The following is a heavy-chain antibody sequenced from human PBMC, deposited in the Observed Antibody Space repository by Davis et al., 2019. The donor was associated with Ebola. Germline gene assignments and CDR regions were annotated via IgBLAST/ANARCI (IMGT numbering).Heavy chain of an antibody. V-gene: IGHV3-7*01. CDR2: IKQDGSEK. Sequence: GGSLRLSCAASGFTFNKYWMTWVRQAPGKGLEWVANIKQDGSEKYYVDSVKGRFTISRDNSKNTLYLQMNSLRAEDTAVYYCANDPAAIVTGWGQGTLVTVSS. CDR1: GFTFNKYW. D-gene: IGHD5-18*01. J-gene: IGHJ4*02. CDR3: ANDPAAIVTG.